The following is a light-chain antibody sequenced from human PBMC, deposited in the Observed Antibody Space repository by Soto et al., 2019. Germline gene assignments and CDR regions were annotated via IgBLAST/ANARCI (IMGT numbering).Light chain of an antibody. Sequence: DIQMTQSPSSLSASVGDRVTITCRASQSISSYLNWYQQKPGKAPKLLIYAASSLQSGVPSRFSGIRSGTDFTLTISSLQPEDFTTYYCQQSYSTSCKFGQGTKVEIK. CDR3: QQSYSTSCK. CDR1: QSISSY. J-gene: IGKJ1*01. CDR2: AAS. V-gene: IGKV1-39*01.